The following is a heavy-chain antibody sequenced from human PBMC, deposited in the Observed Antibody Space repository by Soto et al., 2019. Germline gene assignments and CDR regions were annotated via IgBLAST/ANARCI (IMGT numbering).Heavy chain of an antibody. J-gene: IGHJ3*01. CDR1: GGSISSYY. CDR3: ARDTGTTSDAAVDL. Sequence: QVQLQESGPGLVTPSETLSLTCTVSGGSISSYYWTWIRQPPGKRLEWIGYVYYSGSTNYNPSLKSRVNISVVMSKNQFSLKLGSVTAADTAVYSCARDTGTTSDAAVDLWGKGTVVTVSS. D-gene: IGHD4-17*01. CDR2: VYYSGST. V-gene: IGHV4-59*01.